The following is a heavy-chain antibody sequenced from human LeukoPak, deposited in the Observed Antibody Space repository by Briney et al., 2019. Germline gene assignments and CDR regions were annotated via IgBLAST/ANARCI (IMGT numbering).Heavy chain of an antibody. D-gene: IGHD6-19*01. J-gene: IGHJ4*02. CDR2: ISSSSSSYI. V-gene: IGHV3-21*01. Sequence: GGSLRLSCAASGFTFSSYSMNWVRQAPGKGLEWVSSISSSSSSYIYYADSVKGRFTISRDNAKNSLYLQMNSLRAEDTAVYYCAREGSSGWHRGMFDYWGQGTLVTVSS. CDR3: AREGSSGWHRGMFDY. CDR1: GFTFSSYS.